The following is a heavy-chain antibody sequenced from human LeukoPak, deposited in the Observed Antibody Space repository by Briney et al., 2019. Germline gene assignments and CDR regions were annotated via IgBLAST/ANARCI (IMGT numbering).Heavy chain of an antibody. CDR1: GFTFSTYA. CDR2: ISYDGSNT. Sequence: GGSLRLSCGASGFTFSTYAMHWVRQAPGKGLEWVAVISYDGSNTYYADSVKGRFTISRDNSKNTLYLQLNSLRAEDTAVYYCARDSTYYYASGSSGPHYFDYWGQGTLVTVSS. J-gene: IGHJ4*02. V-gene: IGHV3-30*01. CDR3: ARDSTYYYASGSSGPHYFDY. D-gene: IGHD3-10*01.